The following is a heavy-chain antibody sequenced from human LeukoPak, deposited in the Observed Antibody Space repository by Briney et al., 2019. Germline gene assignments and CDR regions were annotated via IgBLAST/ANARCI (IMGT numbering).Heavy chain of an antibody. J-gene: IGHJ5*02. CDR1: GFTFSSYW. CDR3: ARDQYYDFWSGSTGFDP. CDR2: INSDGSST. Sequence: PGGSLRLSCAASGFTFSSYWTHWVRQAPGKGLVWVSRINSDGSSTSYADSVKGRFTISRDNAKNTLYLQMNSLRAEDTAVYYCARDQYYDFWSGSTGFDPWGQGTLVTVSS. V-gene: IGHV3-74*01. D-gene: IGHD3-3*01.